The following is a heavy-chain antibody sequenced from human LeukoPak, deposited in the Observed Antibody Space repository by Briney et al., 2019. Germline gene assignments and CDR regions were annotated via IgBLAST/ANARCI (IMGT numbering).Heavy chain of an antibody. CDR2: ISTYNGNT. Sequence: ASVKVSCKASGYTFTSYGISWVRQAPGQGLEWMGWISTYNGNTNYAQKLQGRVTMTTDTSTSTAYVELRSLRSDDTAVYYCARDSSGYSNDAFDIWGQGTMVTVSS. D-gene: IGHD3-22*01. V-gene: IGHV1-18*01. J-gene: IGHJ3*02. CDR3: ARDSSGYSNDAFDI. CDR1: GYTFTSYG.